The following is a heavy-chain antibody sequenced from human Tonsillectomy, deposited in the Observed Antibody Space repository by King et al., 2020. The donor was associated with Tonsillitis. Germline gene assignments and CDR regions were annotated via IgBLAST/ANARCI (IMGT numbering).Heavy chain of an antibody. CDR1: GGSISSYY. CDR3: AGQVRIAGDTRAVFAFDI. V-gene: IGHV4-59*08. CDR2: IYYSGST. Sequence: VQLQESGPGLVKPSETLSLTCTVSGGSISSYYWSWIRQPPGKGLEWIGYIYYSGSTNYNPSLKSRVTISVDTSKNQFSLKLSSVTAADTAVYYCAGQVRIAGDTRAVFAFDIWGQGTMVTVSS. D-gene: IGHD1-26*01. J-gene: IGHJ3*02.